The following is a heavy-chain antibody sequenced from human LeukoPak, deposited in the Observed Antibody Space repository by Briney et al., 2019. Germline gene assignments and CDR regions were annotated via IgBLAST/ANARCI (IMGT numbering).Heavy chain of an antibody. CDR1: GYTFSDYY. Sequence: ASVKVSCKASGYTFSDYYIHWVRQAPGQGPEWMGWINLNTGGTNYAQKFDGRFSMTRDTSINTAFMELSGLTFDDTAVYYCGSVRGILSYFDLWGRGTLATVSS. J-gene: IGHJ2*01. D-gene: IGHD3-16*01. CDR2: INLNTGGT. CDR3: GSVRGILSYFDL. V-gene: IGHV1-2*02.